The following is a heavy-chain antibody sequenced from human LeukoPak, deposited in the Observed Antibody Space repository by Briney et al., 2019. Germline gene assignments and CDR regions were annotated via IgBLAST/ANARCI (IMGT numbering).Heavy chain of an antibody. V-gene: IGHV3-53*01. D-gene: IGHD6-19*01. J-gene: IGHJ4*02. Sequence: GGSLRLSCAASGFTVSSNYMSWVRQAPGKGLEWVSVIYSGGSTYYADSVKGRLTISRDNSKNTLYLQMNSLRAEDTAVYYRASLYSSGWYSNYWGQGTLVTVSS. CDR1: GFTVSSNY. CDR3: ASLYSSGWYSNY. CDR2: IYSGGST.